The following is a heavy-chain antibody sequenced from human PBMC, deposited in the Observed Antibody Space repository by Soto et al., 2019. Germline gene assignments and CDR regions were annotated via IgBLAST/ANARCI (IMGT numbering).Heavy chain of an antibody. D-gene: IGHD1-26*01. V-gene: IGHV1-58*01. CDR1: GFTFTSSA. J-gene: IGHJ3*02. CDR2: IVVGSGNT. CDR3: AAGRHHSGSTPPAFDI. Sequence: QMQLVQSGPEVKKPGTSVKVSCKASGFTFTSSAVQWVRQARGQRLEWIGWIVVGSGNTNYAQKFQERVTITRDMYTSTAYMELSSLRSEDTAVYYCAAGRHHSGSTPPAFDIWGQGTMVTVSS.